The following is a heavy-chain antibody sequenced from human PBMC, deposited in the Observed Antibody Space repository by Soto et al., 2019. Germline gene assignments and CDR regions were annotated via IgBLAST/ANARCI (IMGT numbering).Heavy chain of an antibody. CDR1: GYSFPSYW. J-gene: IGHJ3*02. V-gene: IGHV5-10-1*01. CDR2: IDPSDCST. D-gene: IGHD2-2*02. Sequence: ESLKISCKGSGYSFPSYWISWVRQMPGKGLEWMGRIDPSDCSTNYSPSFQGHVTISADKSISTAYLQWSSLKASDTAMYYCARHSLAGDIVVEPAAILAFDIWGQGTMVTV. CDR3: ARHSLAGDIVVEPAAILAFDI.